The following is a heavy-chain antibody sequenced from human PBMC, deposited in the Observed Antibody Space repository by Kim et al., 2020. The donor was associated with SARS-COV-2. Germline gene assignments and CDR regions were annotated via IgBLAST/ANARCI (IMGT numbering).Heavy chain of an antibody. J-gene: IGHJ6*02. CDR2: ISAYNGNT. V-gene: IGHV1-18*01. CDR1: GYTFTSYG. CDR3: ARGAIFSSRWYFYGMDV. Sequence: ASVKVSCKASGYTFTSYGISWVRQAPGQGLEWMGWISAYNGNTNYAQKLQGRVTMTTDTSTSTAYMELRSLRSDDTAVYYCARGAIFSSRWYFYGMDVWGQGTTVTVSS. D-gene: IGHD6-13*01.